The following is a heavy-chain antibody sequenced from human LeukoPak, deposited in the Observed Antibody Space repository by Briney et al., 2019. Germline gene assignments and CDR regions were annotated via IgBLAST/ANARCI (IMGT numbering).Heavy chain of an antibody. CDR3: AKGRVTMIVVVIPFDGMDV. CDR1: GFTFSSYG. Sequence: PGRSLRLSCAASGFTFSSYGMHWVRQAPGKGLEQVAVISYDGSNKYYADSVKGRFTISRDNSKNTLYLQMNSQRAEDTAVYYCAKGRVTMIVVVIPFDGMDVWGQGTTVTVSS. J-gene: IGHJ6*02. V-gene: IGHV3-30*18. D-gene: IGHD3-22*01. CDR2: ISYDGSNK.